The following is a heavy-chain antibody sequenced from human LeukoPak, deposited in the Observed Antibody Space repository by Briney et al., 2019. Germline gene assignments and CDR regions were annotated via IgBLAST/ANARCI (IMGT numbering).Heavy chain of an antibody. CDR3: ATLTVASSFDY. J-gene: IGHJ4*02. V-gene: IGHV3-48*03. D-gene: IGHD4-17*01. CDR1: GFAFSVYE. Sequence: GGSLRLSCAASGFAFSVYEMYWVRQAPGKGLEWVSYISSSGGARYYADSVKGRFTISRDNAKNSLYLQMNSLRAEDTADYYCATLTVASSFDYWGQGTLVTVSS. CDR2: ISSSGGAR.